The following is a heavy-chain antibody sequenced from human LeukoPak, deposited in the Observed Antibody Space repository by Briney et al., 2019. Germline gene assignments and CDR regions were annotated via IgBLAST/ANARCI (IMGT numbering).Heavy chain of an antibody. D-gene: IGHD6-13*01. CDR1: GSTFSSYW. Sequence: PGGSLRLSCVASGSTFSSYWMSWVRQAPGKGLEWVANIKEDGSEKYYVDSVKGRFAISRDNAKNSLYLQMNSLRGEDTSVYYCARTPFRYSSSWWGQGTLVTVSS. V-gene: IGHV3-7*05. CDR2: IKEDGSEK. CDR3: ARTPFRYSSSW. J-gene: IGHJ4*02.